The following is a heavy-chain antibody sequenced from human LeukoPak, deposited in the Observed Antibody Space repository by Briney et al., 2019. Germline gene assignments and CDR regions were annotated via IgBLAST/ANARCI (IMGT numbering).Heavy chain of an antibody. Sequence: GGSLRLSCAASGFIVSTNYMTWVRQAPGKGLQWVAILFSDRRTFYADTVEGRFTVSRDNSKNTLYLQMNSLRPEDTAVYYCAKDVVIGASYDYGDYIPLPHWGQGTLVTVSS. J-gene: IGHJ1*01. CDR3: AKDVVIGASYDYGDYIPLPH. CDR2: LFSDRRT. V-gene: IGHV3-66*02. D-gene: IGHD4-17*01. CDR1: GFIVSTNY.